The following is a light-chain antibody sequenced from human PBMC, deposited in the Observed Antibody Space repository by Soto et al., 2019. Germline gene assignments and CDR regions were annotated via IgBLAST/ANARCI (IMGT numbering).Light chain of an antibody. CDR3: QLSGFPSRR. Sequence: EIVVTKSLSALSVSPGERATLSCRASQSVSSNLAWYQQKPGQAPRLLIYGASSRATGIPDRFSGSGSGTDFTLTISRLEPEDFAVYCCQLSGFPSRRFGQGAKVDIK. CDR2: GAS. J-gene: IGKJ1*01. CDR1: QSVSSN. V-gene: IGKV3-20*01.